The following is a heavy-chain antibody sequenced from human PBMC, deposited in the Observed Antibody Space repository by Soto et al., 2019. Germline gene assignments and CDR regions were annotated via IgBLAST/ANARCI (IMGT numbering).Heavy chain of an antibody. Sequence: SVKVSCKASGGTFSSYAIGWVRQAPGQGLEWMGGIIPIFGTANYAQKFQGRVTITADESTSTAYMELSSLRSEDTAVYYCARDKGPSSSGYYFKWFDPWGQGTLVTVS. CDR2: IIPIFGTA. D-gene: IGHD3-22*01. V-gene: IGHV1-69*13. CDR3: ARDKGPSSSGYYFKWFDP. J-gene: IGHJ5*02. CDR1: GGTFSSYA.